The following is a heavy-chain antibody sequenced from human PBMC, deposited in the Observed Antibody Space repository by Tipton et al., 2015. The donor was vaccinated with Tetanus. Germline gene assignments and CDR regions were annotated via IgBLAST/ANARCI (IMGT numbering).Heavy chain of an antibody. V-gene: IGHV4-61*01. CDR1: GASMSSSSYS. J-gene: IGHJ4*02. CDR3: ARDLGTSGFH. Sequence: TLSLTCNVSGASMSSSSYSWNWIRQPPGKGLEWLAYVSYSGRTNSNYSLKSRITVSQDTSKNQFSLRLTSVTAADTAVYYCARDLGTSGFHWGQGTLVTVSS. D-gene: IGHD1-7*01. CDR2: VSYSGRT.